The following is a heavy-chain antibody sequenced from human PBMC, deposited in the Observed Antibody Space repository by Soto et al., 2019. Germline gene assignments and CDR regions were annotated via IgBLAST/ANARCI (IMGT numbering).Heavy chain of an antibody. Sequence: PVGSLRLSCAASGFTFSSYGMHWVRQAPGKGLEWVAVISYDGSNKYYADSVKGRFTISRDNSKNTLYLQMNSLRAEDTAVYYCAKDRAMAIDYWGQGTLVTVSS. CDR2: ISYDGSNK. V-gene: IGHV3-30*18. CDR1: GFTFSSYG. CDR3: AKDRAMAIDY. J-gene: IGHJ4*02. D-gene: IGHD5-18*01.